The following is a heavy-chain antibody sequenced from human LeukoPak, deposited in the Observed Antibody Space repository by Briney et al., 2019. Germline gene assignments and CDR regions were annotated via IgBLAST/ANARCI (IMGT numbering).Heavy chain of an antibody. V-gene: IGHV1-46*01. CDR3: AREQRGGLSGSLGGLFASYYIYYYMDV. J-gene: IGHJ6*03. CDR1: GFPFTMYY. Sequence: ASVKVSCKASGFPFTMYYIHWVRQAPGQGFEWMGMINPGDGATTYAQRFRGRVTVTRDMSTTTVYMDLRGLRSEDTAVFVCAREQRGGLSGSLGGLFASYYIYYYMDVWGRGTTVTVSS. CDR2: INPGDGAT. D-gene: IGHD1-26*01.